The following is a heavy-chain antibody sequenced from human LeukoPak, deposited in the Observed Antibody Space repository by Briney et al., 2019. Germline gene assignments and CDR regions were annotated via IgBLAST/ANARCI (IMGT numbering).Heavy chain of an antibody. CDR1: GFTFSSYA. D-gene: IGHD2-15*01. Sequence: GGSLRLSCAASGFTFSSYAMHWVRQAPGKGLEWVAVISYDGSSKYYADSVKGRFTVSRDNSKNTLYLQMNSLRAEDTAVYYCARDPVLGSGFDYYGMDVWGQGTTVTVSS. J-gene: IGHJ6*02. V-gene: IGHV3-30-3*01. CDR3: ARDPVLGSGFDYYGMDV. CDR2: ISYDGSSK.